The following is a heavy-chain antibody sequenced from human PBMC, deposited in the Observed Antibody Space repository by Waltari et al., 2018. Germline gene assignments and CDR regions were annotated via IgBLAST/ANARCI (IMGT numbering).Heavy chain of an antibody. J-gene: IGHJ4*02. CDR1: GDSISSSSYY. CDR3: ARHGWGRSWYPYFDY. D-gene: IGHD6-13*01. V-gene: IGHV4-39*01. CDR2: IYYSGST. Sequence: QLQLQESGPGLVKPSETLSLTCTVSGDSISSSSYYWGWIRQPPGKGLEWIGSIYYSGSTYYNPSLKSRVTISVDTSKNQFSLKLSSVTAADTAVYYCARHGWGRSWYPYFDYWGQGTLVTVSS.